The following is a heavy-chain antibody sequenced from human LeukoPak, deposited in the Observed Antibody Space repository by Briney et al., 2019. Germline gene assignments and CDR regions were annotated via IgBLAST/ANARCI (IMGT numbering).Heavy chain of an antibody. Sequence: GGSLRLSCAASGFAFSDYYMTWVRQAPGKGLEWVSYIDNSGRTIFYADSVKGRFTISRDNAKNSLYLQMNSLRAEDTAVYYCARGIMVRGVGDWFDPWGQGTLVTVSS. J-gene: IGHJ5*02. CDR1: GFAFSDYY. D-gene: IGHD3-10*01. V-gene: IGHV3-11*01. CDR3: ARGIMVRGVGDWFDP. CDR2: IDNSGRTI.